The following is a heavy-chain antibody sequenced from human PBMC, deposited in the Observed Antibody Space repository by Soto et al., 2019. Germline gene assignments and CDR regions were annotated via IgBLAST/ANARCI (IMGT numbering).Heavy chain of an antibody. CDR3: ARDSSNWGIQLWPTFVYYYGMDV. CDR1: GFTFSSYS. D-gene: IGHD5-18*01. J-gene: IGHJ6*02. V-gene: IGHV3-21*01. Sequence: PGGSLRLSCAASGFTFSSYSMNWVRQAPGKGLEWVSSISSSSSYIYYADSVKGRFTISRDNAKNSLYLQMNSLRAEDTAVYYCARDSSNWGIQLWPTFVYYYGMDVWGQGTTVTVSS. CDR2: ISSSSSYI.